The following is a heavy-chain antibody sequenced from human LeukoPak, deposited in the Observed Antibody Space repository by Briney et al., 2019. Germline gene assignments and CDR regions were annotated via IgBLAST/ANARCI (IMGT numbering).Heavy chain of an antibody. J-gene: IGHJ3*01. Sequence: SETLSLTCTVSGGSISSYYWSWIRQPPGKGLEWIGSIYYSGSTYYNPSLKSRVTISVDTSKNQFSLKLRSVTAADTAVYYCARISSSNWYNERGAFDVWGQGTMVTVSS. D-gene: IGHD6-13*01. CDR2: IYYSGST. CDR3: ARISSSNWYNERGAFDV. V-gene: IGHV4-59*01. CDR1: GGSISSYY.